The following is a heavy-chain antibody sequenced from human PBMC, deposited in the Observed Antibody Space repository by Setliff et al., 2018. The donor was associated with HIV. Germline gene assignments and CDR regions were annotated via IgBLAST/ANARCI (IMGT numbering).Heavy chain of an antibody. V-gene: IGHV1-8*01. J-gene: IGHJ4*02. CDR1: GYTFTSLD. D-gene: IGHD2-15*01. CDR2: LNPTRGNT. Sequence: GASVKVSCKASGYTFTSLDINWVRQATGQGPEWMGWLNPTRGNTGSAQRFQGRVTMTRNTSISIAYMELSDLRSEDTAVYYCARGAPGRSCSGGSCSYFDYWGQGTLVTVSS. CDR3: ARGAPGRSCSGGSCSYFDY.